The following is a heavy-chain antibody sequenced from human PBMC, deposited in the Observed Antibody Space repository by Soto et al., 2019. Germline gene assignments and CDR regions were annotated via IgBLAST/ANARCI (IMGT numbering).Heavy chain of an antibody. J-gene: IGHJ4*02. CDR1: GYTFTDHG. V-gene: IGHV1-18*01. CDR2: ISAYNDYT. CDR3: AKERPRFTQSFLDVY. Sequence: QIQLVQSGAEVKKPGASVKVSCKASGYTFTDHGISWVRQAPGQGFEWMGWISAYNDYTAYEQKFQGMVTRTTDKDTITATMELRSLPSDDTAEYSCAKERPRFTQSFLDVYRGQRTPVTVSS. D-gene: IGHD1-26*01.